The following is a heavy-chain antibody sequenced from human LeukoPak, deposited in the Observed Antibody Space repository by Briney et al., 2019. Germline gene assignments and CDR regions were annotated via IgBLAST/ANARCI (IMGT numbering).Heavy chain of an antibody. D-gene: IGHD1-26*01. CDR2: TYYRSQWYT. V-gene: IGHV6-1*01. J-gene: IGHJ4*02. CDR1: WDCASIGSAA. Sequence: SQSLSLTRAISWDCASIGSAAWESGRQSPARGLGWPGRTYYRSQWYTEYAGTGQIRILINPHTSKNPFSLQLNSVTPEDTALYYCARARSGSYPDYGGRGTLVSVSS. CDR3: ARARSGSYPDY.